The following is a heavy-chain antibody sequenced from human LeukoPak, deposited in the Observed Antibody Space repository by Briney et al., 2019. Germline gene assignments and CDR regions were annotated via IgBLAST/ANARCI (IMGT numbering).Heavy chain of an antibody. D-gene: IGHD3-10*01. V-gene: IGHV4-61*01. CDR2: IYSSVST. Sequence: SETLSLTCTVSGGSVSSGSYYWSWIRQPPGKGLEWIGYIYSSVSTKYNTSLKSRVTISVDTSKNQVSLNLSSVTATDTAVYYCARDEWFGYSGQGTLVTVSS. J-gene: IGHJ4*02. CDR1: GGSVSSGSYY. CDR3: ARDEWFGY.